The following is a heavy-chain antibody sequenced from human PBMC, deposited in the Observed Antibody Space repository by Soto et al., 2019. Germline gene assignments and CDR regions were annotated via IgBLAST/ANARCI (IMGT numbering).Heavy chain of an antibody. Sequence: SETLSLTCTVSGGSISSYYWSWIRQPPGKGLEWIGYIYYSGSTNYNPSLKSRVTISVDTSKNQFSLKLSPVTAADTAVYYCARSTKGDWFDPWGQGTLVTVSS. CDR2: IYYSGST. V-gene: IGHV4-59*01. CDR3: ARSTKGDWFDP. J-gene: IGHJ5*02. CDR1: GGSISSYY.